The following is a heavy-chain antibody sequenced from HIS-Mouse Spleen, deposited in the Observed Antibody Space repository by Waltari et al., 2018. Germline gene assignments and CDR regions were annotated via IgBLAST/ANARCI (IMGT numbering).Heavy chain of an antibody. Sequence: QVQLVQSGAEVKKPGASVKVSCKASGYTFTGYYMHWVRQAPGQGLEWMGWSNPNSGGTNYAKKFQGRVTMTRDTSISTAYMEMSRLRSDDTAVYYCARIECGGSYQNFDYWGQGTLVTVSS. D-gene: IGHD1-26*01. V-gene: IGHV1-2*02. CDR2: SNPNSGGT. CDR3: ARIECGGSYQNFDY. CDR1: GYTFTGYY. J-gene: IGHJ4*02.